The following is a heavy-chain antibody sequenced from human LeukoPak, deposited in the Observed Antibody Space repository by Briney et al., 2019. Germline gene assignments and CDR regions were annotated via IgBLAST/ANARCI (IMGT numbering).Heavy chain of an antibody. CDR3: ARHGGIVVVVAAGDAFDI. CDR2: IYYSGST. V-gene: IGHV4-59*01. J-gene: IGHJ3*02. Sequence: SETLSLTCTVSGGSISSYYWSWIRQPPAKGLEWIGYIYYSGSTNYNPSLKSRGTIPVDTSKNQFSLKLSSVTAADTAVYYCARHGGIVVVVAAGDAFDIWGQGTMVTVSS. D-gene: IGHD2-15*01. CDR1: GGSISSYY.